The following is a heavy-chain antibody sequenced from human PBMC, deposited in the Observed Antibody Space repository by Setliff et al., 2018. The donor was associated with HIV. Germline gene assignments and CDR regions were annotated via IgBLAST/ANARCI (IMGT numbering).Heavy chain of an antibody. CDR3: ARGQDGHSVLFDY. V-gene: IGHV4-59*01. D-gene: IGHD3-10*02. CDR1: GASIRNCY. CDR2: IYNSGIT. J-gene: IGHJ4*02. Sequence: SETLSLTCTVSGASIRNCYWSWVRQPPGKGLEWIGHIYNSGITNYNPSLESRVTISVDTSKNQFSLKVSSVTAADTAVYFCARGQDGHSVLFDYWGQGALVTVSS.